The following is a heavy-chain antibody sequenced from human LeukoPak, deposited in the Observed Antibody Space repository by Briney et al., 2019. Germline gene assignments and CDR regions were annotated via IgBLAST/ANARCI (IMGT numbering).Heavy chain of an antibody. CDR3: TSDYNYVAY. V-gene: IGHV3-7*01. CDR1: GFIFEDYW. J-gene: IGHJ4*02. Sequence: PGGSLRLSCAASGFIFEDYWMNWVRQAPGKGLEWVANIEQDGSEKYYVDSVKGRFTISRDNARNSLYLQMNSLRAEDTALYYCTSDYNYVAYWGQGALVTVSS. CDR2: IEQDGSEK.